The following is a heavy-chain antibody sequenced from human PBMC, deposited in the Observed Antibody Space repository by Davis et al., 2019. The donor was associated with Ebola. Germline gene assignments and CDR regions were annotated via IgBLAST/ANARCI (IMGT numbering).Heavy chain of an antibody. CDR3: ARGPAYCGGDCYPLDY. D-gene: IGHD2-21*02. Sequence: PGGSLRLSCAASGFTFSSYAMSWVRQAPGKGLEWVSAISGSGGSTYYADSVKGRFTISRDNSKNTQYLQMNSLRAEDTAVYYCARGPAYCGGDCYPLDYWGQGTLVTVSS. CDR2: ISGSGGST. J-gene: IGHJ4*02. V-gene: IGHV3-23*01. CDR1: GFTFSSYA.